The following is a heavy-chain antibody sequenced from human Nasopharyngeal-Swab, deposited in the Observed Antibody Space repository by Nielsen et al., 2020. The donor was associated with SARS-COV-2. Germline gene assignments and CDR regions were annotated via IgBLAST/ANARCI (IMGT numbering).Heavy chain of an antibody. CDR2: ISAYNGNT. Sequence: ATVKVSCKASGYTFTSNGISWVRQAPGQGLEWMGWISAYNGNTNYAQKLQGRVTMTTDTSTSTAYMELRSLRSDDTAVYYCAREVYYYYYYMDVWGKGTTVTVSS. J-gene: IGHJ6*03. CDR1: GYTFTSNG. V-gene: IGHV1-18*01. CDR3: AREVYYYYYYMDV.